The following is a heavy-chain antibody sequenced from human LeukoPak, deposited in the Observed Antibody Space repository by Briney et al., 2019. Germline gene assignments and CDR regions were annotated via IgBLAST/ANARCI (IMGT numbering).Heavy chain of an antibody. D-gene: IGHD4-17*01. V-gene: IGHV4-59*11. J-gene: IGHJ3*02. CDR2: ISYIGST. CDR3: ARDLVTVTKGFDI. CDR1: DDSFSSHY. Sequence: SETLSLTCAVSDDSFSSHYWTWIRQPPGKGLEWIGYISYIGSTNYNPSLKSRVTISIDTSKNHFSLKLSSVTAADTAVYYCARDLVTVTKGFDIWGHGTMVSVSS.